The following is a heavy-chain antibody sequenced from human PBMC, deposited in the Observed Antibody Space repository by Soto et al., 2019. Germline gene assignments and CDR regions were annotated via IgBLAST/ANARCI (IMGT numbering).Heavy chain of an antibody. D-gene: IGHD3-16*01. CDR1: GGSISSYY. CDR3: ARDSPTLNYYGMDV. V-gene: IGHV4-59*01. Sequence: LSLTCTVSGGSISSYYWSWIRQPPGRGLEWIGYIYYSGSTNYNPSLKSRVTISVNTSKNQFSLKLSSVTAADTAVYYCARDSPTLNYYGMDVWGQGTTVTVSS. J-gene: IGHJ6*02. CDR2: IYYSGST.